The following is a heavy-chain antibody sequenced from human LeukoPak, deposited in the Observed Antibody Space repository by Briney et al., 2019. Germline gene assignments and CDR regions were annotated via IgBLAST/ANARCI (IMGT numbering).Heavy chain of an antibody. V-gene: IGHV3-23*01. CDR2: ISGSGGST. CDR3: AKDMYSSGQFFDY. Sequence: GGSLRLSCTTSGFKFRAYWMAWVRQAPGKGLEWVSGISGSGGSTYYADSVKGRFTISRDNLKNTLYLQMNSLRAEDTAIYYCAKDMYSSGQFFDYWGQGTLVTVSS. D-gene: IGHD5-18*01. CDR1: GFKFRAYW. J-gene: IGHJ4*02.